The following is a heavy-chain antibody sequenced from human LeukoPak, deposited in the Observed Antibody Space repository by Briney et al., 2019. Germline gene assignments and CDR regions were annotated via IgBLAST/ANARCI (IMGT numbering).Heavy chain of an antibody. J-gene: IGHJ4*02. CDR2: ISAGGGDT. Sequence: GGSLRLSCAASRFTFSSYAMSWARQAPGKGLEWVSSISAGGGDTNYVDSLKGRFTISRDNAKNVLYLQMNSLRTEDTAIYYCAERRLVRGFFDYWGQGILVTVSS. CDR3: AERRLVRGFFDY. D-gene: IGHD3-9*01. V-gene: IGHV3-23*01. CDR1: RFTFSSYA.